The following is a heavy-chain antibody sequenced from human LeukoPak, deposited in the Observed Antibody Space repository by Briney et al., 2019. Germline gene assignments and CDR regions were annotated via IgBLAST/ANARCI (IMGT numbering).Heavy chain of an antibody. Sequence: SETLSLTCTVSGGSISSYYGSWIRQPPGKGLEWIGYIYYSGSTNYNPSLKSRVTISVDTSKNQFSLKLSSVTAADTAVYYCARPTTRKAFDIWGQGTMVTVSS. V-gene: IGHV4-59*01. CDR3: ARPTTRKAFDI. J-gene: IGHJ3*02. CDR1: GGSISSYY. CDR2: IYYSGST. D-gene: IGHD4-11*01.